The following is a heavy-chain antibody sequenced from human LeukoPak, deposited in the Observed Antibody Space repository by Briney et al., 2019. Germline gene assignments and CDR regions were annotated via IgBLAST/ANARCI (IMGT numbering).Heavy chain of an antibody. D-gene: IGHD2-2*01. CDR3: AKDRLYCSSTSCPLEFDY. CDR1: GFTFSSYA. CDR2: DSGSGGST. J-gene: IGHJ4*02. Sequence: GGSLRLSCAASGFTFSSYAMSWVRQAPGKGLEWVSGDSGSGGSTFYADSVKGRFTISRDNSKNTLFLQMNSLRAEDTALYYCAKDRLYCSSTSCPLEFDYWGQGTLVTVSS. V-gene: IGHV3-23*01.